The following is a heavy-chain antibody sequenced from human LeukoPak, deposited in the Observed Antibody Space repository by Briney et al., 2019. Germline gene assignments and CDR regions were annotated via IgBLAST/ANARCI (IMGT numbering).Heavy chain of an antibody. CDR3: ARVDYSNHLSGMDV. J-gene: IGHJ6*02. CDR2: MNPNSGNT. D-gene: IGHD4-11*01. CDR1: GYTFTSYD. V-gene: IGHV1-8*01. Sequence: ASVKVSCKASGYTFTSYDINWVRQATGQGLEWMGWMNPNSGNTGYAQKFQGRVTMTRNTSISTAYTELSSLRSEDTAVYYCARVDYSNHLSGMDVWGQGTTVTVSS.